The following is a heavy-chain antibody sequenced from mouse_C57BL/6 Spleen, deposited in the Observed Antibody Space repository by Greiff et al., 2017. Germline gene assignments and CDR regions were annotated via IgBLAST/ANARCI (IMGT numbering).Heavy chain of an antibody. J-gene: IGHJ1*03. CDR2: IYPGSGNT. D-gene: IGHD2-12*01. Sequence: QVHVKQSGAELVRPGASVKLSCKASGYTFTDYYINWVKQRPGQGLEWIARIYPGSGNTYYNEKFKGKATLTAEKSSSTAYMQLSSLTSEDSAVYFCARGVTTWTGYFDVWGTGTTVTVSS. CDR1: GYTFTDYY. V-gene: IGHV1-76*01. CDR3: ARGVTTWTGYFDV.